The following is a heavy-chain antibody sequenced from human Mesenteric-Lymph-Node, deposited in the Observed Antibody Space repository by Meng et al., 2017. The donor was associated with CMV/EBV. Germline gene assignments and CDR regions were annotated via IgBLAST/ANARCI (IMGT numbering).Heavy chain of an antibody. D-gene: IGHD3-10*01. Sequence: SCKASGYNFTSYYIHWVRQAPGQGLEWMGVINPSGGATSYAQKFQGRITMTRDTSTSTVYMELSSLRSEDTAMYYCANVYGSGNYPDYWGQGTLVTVSS. J-gene: IGHJ4*02. CDR2: INPSGGAT. CDR3: ANVYGSGNYPDY. CDR1: GYNFTSYY. V-gene: IGHV1-46*01.